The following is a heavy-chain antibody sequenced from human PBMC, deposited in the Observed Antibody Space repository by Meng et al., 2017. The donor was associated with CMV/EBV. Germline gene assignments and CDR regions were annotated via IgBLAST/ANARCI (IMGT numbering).Heavy chain of an antibody. J-gene: IGHJ5*02. D-gene: IGHD1-1*01. CDR1: GYTFTGYY. V-gene: IGHV1-2*02. CDR2: INPNSGGT. CDR3: ARESHGTTGTTPVDWFDP. Sequence: GESLKISCKGSGYTFTGYYMHWVRQASGQGLEWMGWINPNSGGTNYAQKFQGRVTMTRDTSISTAYMELSRLRSDDTAVYYCARESHGTTGTTPVDWFDPWGQGTLVTVSS.